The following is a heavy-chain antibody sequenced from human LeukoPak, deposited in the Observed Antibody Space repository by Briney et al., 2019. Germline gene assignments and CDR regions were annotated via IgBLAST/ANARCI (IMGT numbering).Heavy chain of an antibody. CDR1: GYTFTGYY. J-gene: IGHJ6*02. Sequence: ASVKVPCKASGYTFTGYYMHWVRQAPGQGLEGMGWINPNSGGTNYAQKFQGRVTMTRDTSISTAYMELSRLRSDDTAVYYCARSDNYYYYYGMDVWGQGTTVTVSS. CDR3: ARSDNYYYYYGMDV. CDR2: INPNSGGT. V-gene: IGHV1-2*02.